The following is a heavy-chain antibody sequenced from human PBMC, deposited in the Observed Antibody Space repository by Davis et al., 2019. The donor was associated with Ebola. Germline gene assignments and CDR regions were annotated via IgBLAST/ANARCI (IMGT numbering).Heavy chain of an antibody. Sequence: AASVKVSCKASGYTFTSYAMHWVRQAPGQRLEWMGWINAGNGNTKYSQKFQGRVTFTRDTSASTAYMELSSLRSEDTAVYYCARDRVYSSGFDYWGQGTLVTVSS. CDR1: GYTFTSYA. CDR3: ARDRVYSSGFDY. V-gene: IGHV1-3*01. J-gene: IGHJ4*02. D-gene: IGHD6-19*01. CDR2: INAGNGNT.